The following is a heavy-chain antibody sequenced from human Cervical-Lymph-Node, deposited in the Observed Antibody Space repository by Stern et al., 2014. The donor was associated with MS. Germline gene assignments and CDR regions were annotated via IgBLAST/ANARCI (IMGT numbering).Heavy chain of an antibody. CDR1: GYSFTSHW. V-gene: IGHV5-51*01. J-gene: IGHJ4*02. Sequence: MQLVQSGAEVKKPGESLKISCKGSGYSFTSHWIGWVRQMPGKGLEWMGINYPGDSDARYSPSFQGQVTISADKSISTAYLQWRSLKASDTATYYCARHCGFRPGCIDYWGQGTLVTVSS. CDR2: NYPGDSDA. CDR3: ARHCGFRPGCIDY. D-gene: IGHD2-21*01.